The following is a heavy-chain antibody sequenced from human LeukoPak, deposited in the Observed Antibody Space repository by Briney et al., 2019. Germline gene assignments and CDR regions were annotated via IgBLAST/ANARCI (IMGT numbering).Heavy chain of an antibody. J-gene: IGHJ4*02. D-gene: IGHD3-10*01. Sequence: LRLSCAASGFTFSDWYMSWIRQAPGKGLEWIGEINHSGSTNYNPSLKSRVTISVDTSKNQFSLKLSSVTAADTAVYYCARLPRAMVRGVITTTSDYWGQGTLVTVSS. CDR3: ARLPRAMVRGVITTTSDY. V-gene: IGHV4-34*01. CDR1: GFTFSDWY. CDR2: INHSGST.